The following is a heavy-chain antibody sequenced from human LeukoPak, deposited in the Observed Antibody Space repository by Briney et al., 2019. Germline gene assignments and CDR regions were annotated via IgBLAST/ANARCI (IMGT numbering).Heavy chain of an antibody. CDR3: ARHREPRGYPDDAFDI. CDR2: IYPGDSDP. D-gene: IGHD3-16*02. J-gene: IGHJ3*02. V-gene: IGHV5-51*01. Sequence: GESLKISCSGSGYSFTDYWIGWVRQMPGKGLEWMRIIYPGDSDPRYSPSFQGQVTISADKSISTAYLQWSSLKASDTAMYYCARHREPRGYPDDAFDIWGQGTLVTVSS. CDR1: GYSFTDYW.